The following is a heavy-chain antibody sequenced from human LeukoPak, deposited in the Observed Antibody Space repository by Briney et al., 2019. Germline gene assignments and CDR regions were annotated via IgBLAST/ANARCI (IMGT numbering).Heavy chain of an antibody. V-gene: IGHV1-18*01. Sequence: ASVKVSCKASGYTFTSYGISWVRQAPGQGLEWMGWISAYNGNTNYAQKLQGRVTMTTDTSTSTAYMELRSLRSDDTAVYYCARDRGGDYYDSSGYRDRGQGTLVTVSS. CDR1: GYTFTSYG. CDR2: ISAYNGNT. CDR3: ARDRGGDYYDSSGYRD. D-gene: IGHD3-22*01. J-gene: IGHJ4*02.